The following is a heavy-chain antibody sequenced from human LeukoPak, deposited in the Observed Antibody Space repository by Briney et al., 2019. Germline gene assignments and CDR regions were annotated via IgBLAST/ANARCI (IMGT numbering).Heavy chain of an antibody. Sequence: GGSLRLSCAASGFTSNSAAMSWVRQAPGKGLEWDSAISGSGGSTSYAESVRGWFTISRDNSKNSIYLRMNRLRAERTAVNYCAKPGSSRGIAGRRPTKYYFDYWGQGTLVTVSS. CDR3: AKPGSSRGIAGRRPTKYYFDY. D-gene: IGHD6-6*01. V-gene: IGHV3-23*01. CDR1: GFTSNSAA. J-gene: IGHJ4*02. CDR2: ISGSGGST.